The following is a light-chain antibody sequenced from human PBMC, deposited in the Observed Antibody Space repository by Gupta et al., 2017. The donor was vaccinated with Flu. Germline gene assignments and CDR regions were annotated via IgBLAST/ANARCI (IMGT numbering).Light chain of an antibody. CDR3: GTWDNSLSTGV. J-gene: IGLJ3*02. CDR1: SSNIGNNY. Sequence: QSVLTQPPSVSAAPGQKVTISCSGSSSNIGNNYVSWYQQLPGTAPKLLIYENNKRPSGIPDRFSGSKSGTSATLGITGLQNGDEADYYCGTWDNSLSTGVFGGGTKLTVL. V-gene: IGLV1-51*02. CDR2: ENN.